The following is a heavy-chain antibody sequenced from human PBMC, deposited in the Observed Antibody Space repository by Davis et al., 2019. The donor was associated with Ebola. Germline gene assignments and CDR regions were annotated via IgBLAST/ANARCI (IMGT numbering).Heavy chain of an antibody. Sequence: ASVKVSCKASGYTFTSYDSNWVRQATGQGLEWMGWMNPNSGNTGYAQKFQGRVTMTRNTSISTAYMELSSLRSEDTAVYYCARRRSSWTTRNWFDPWGQGTLVTVSS. V-gene: IGHV1-8*01. D-gene: IGHD3/OR15-3a*01. J-gene: IGHJ5*02. CDR2: MNPNSGNT. CDR1: GYTFTSYD. CDR3: ARRRSSWTTRNWFDP.